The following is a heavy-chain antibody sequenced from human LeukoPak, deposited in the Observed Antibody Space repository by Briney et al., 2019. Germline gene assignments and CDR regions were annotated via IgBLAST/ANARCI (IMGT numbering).Heavy chain of an antibody. Sequence: GGSLRLSCAASGFTFSSYSMNWVRQAPGKGLEWVSSISSSSSYIYYADSVKGRFTISRDNSKNTLYLQMNSLRAEDTAVYYCAKEYHTGIAVAGPTSFPDYWGQGTLVTVSS. CDR2: ISSSSSYI. V-gene: IGHV3-21*01. J-gene: IGHJ4*02. D-gene: IGHD6-19*01. CDR3: AKEYHTGIAVAGPTSFPDY. CDR1: GFTFSSYS.